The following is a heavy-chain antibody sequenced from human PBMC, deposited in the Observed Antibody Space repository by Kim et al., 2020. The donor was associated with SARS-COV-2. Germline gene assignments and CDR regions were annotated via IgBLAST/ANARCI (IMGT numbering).Heavy chain of an antibody. CDR3: AQRRRLEYCSSGRCRYYLNY. CDR1: GFSLSTSGVG. D-gene: IGHD2-15*01. CDR2: IYWDDDK. Sequence: SGPTLVKPTQTLTLTCTFSGFSLSTSGVGVGWIRQPPGKALEWLALIYWDDDKRYSPSLKNRLTITKDTSKNQVVLTMTNMDPVDTATYYCAQRRRLEYCSSGRCRYYLNYWGQGTLVTVSS. V-gene: IGHV2-5*02. J-gene: IGHJ4*02.